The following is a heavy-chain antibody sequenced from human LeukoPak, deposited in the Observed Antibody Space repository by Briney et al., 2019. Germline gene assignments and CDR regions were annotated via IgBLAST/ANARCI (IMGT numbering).Heavy chain of an antibody. Sequence: EGSLRLSCAASGFTFSNYAMSWVRQAPGRGLEWVATIGDSGGNTYYADSVKGRFTISRDNSKSTLHLQMNSLRAEDTAVYYCAKDRRYSNDAFDVWGQGTMVTVSS. J-gene: IGHJ3*01. CDR1: GFTFSNYA. V-gene: IGHV3-23*01. CDR2: IGDSGGNT. CDR3: AKDRRYSNDAFDV. D-gene: IGHD6-13*01.